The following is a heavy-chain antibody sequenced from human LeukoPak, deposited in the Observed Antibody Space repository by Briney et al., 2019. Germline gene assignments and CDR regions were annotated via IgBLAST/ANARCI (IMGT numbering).Heavy chain of an antibody. CDR2: ISSSSSYI. Sequence: GGSLRLSCAASGFPFSSYEMNWVRQAPGKGLEWVSYISSSSSYIYYADSVKGRFTISRDNAKNSLYLQMNSLRAEDTAVYYCASLTDIEAGAVRYWGQGTLVTVSS. J-gene: IGHJ4*02. CDR1: GFPFSSYE. CDR3: ASLTDIEAGAVRY. V-gene: IGHV3-21*05. D-gene: IGHD1-26*01.